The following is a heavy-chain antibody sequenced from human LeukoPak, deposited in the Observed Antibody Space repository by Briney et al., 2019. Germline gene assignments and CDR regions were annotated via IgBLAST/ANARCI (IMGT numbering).Heavy chain of an antibody. CDR2: INHSGST. CDR1: GYSISSGYY. V-gene: IGHV4-38-2*02. J-gene: IGHJ4*02. Sequence: SETLSLTCTVSGYSISSGYYWGWIRQPPGKGLAWIGSINHSGSTNYNPSLKSRVTISVDTSKNQFSLKLTSVTAADTAVYYCARHASSWSTGQYFFDYWGQGTLATVSS. CDR3: ARHASSWSTGQYFFDY. D-gene: IGHD6-13*01.